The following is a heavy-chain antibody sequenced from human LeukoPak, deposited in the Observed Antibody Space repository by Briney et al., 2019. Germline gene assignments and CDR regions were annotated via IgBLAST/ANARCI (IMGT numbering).Heavy chain of an antibody. Sequence: AGSLRLSCAASGFTFSYYYMSWLRQAPGQGLEGISNTSGSGGSTNYADSVKGRFTISRDHATNSMYLQMNSLRAEDTAVYYCARDLVVVPLVMGWLDRWGQGTLVTVSS. D-gene: IGHD2-2*01. CDR3: ARDLVVVPLVMGWLDR. CDR2: TSGSGGST. CDR1: GFTFSYYY. V-gene: IGHV3-11*01. J-gene: IGHJ5*02.